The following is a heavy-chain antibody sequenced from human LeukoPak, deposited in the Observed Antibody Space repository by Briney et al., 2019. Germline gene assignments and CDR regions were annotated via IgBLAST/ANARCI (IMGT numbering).Heavy chain of an antibody. J-gene: IGHJ4*02. D-gene: IGHD3-10*01. CDR3: ARSYGTV. CDR1: GFTFSSYV. Sequence: GGSLRLSCAASGFTFSSYVMHWVRQAPGKGLEWVSYISSSGSTIYYADSVKGRFTISRDNAKNSLYLQMDSLRAEDTADYCARSYGTVWGQGTLVTVSS. CDR2: ISSSGSTI. V-gene: IGHV3-48*03.